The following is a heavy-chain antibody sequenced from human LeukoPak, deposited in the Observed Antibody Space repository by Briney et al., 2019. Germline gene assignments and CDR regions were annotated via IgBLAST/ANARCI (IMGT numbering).Heavy chain of an antibody. CDR3: ARSKIAARPYYFDY. V-gene: IGHV5-51*01. CDR1: GYKFTNYW. D-gene: IGHD6-6*01. J-gene: IGHJ4*02. Sequence: GESLKISCKTSGYKFTNYWIGWVRQMPGKGLEWMGIIYPSDSDTRYSPSFQGQVTISADKSISTAYLQWSSLKASDTAMYYCARSKIAARPYYFDYWGQGTLVTVSS. CDR2: IYPSDSDT.